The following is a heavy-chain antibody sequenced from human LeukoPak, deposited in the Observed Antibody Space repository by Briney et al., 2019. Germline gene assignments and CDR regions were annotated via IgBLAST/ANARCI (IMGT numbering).Heavy chain of an antibody. CDR2: INPNSGGT. J-gene: IGHJ4*02. CDR1: GYTFTVYY. CDR3: ARDGYFDY. Sequence: ASVTVSCTASGYTFTVYYMHWVRQAPGQGLEWMGWINPNSGGTNYAQKFQGRVTMTRDTSISTAYMELSRLRSDDTAVYFCARDGYFDYWGQGTLVTVSS. V-gene: IGHV1-2*02.